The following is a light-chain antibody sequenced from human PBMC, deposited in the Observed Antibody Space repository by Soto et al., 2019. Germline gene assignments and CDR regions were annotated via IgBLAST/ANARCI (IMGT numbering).Light chain of an antibody. Sequence: QSVLTQPPSASGTPGQRIIISCSGSSPNIGSNTVNWYQQLSGTAPKLLIYSNNQRPSGVPDRFSGSKSATSASLAISGLQSEDEGDYYCAAWDDILYGRNVFGTGTKVTVL. J-gene: IGLJ1*01. CDR3: AAWDDILYGRNV. CDR1: SPNIGSNT. V-gene: IGLV1-44*01. CDR2: SNN.